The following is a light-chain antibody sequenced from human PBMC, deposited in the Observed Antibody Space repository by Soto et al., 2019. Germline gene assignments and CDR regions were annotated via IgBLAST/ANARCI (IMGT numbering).Light chain of an antibody. V-gene: IGLV2-14*01. Sequence: QSVLTQPASVSGSPGQSITISCTGTSGDIGGYNSVSWYQQHPGKAPKLLIYEVVKRPSGVSNRFSGSKSGNTASLTISGLQADDEADYYCSSFTSSSTGVFGGGTQLTVL. CDR1: SGDIGGYNS. J-gene: IGLJ3*02. CDR3: SSFTSSSTGV. CDR2: EVV.